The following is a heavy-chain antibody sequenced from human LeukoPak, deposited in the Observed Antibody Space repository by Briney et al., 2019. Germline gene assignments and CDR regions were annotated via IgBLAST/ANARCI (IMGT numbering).Heavy chain of an antibody. CDR2: AYYTRNT. D-gene: IGHD5-12*01. Sequence: SETLSLTCIVSGGSISDSTYHWGWIRQAPGKGLEWIGSAYYTRNTYSNPCLKGRLVISMDTTNNQFSLRLRSVTAADTAVYFCSRLPSGSPADYWGQGSLVTVSS. V-gene: IGHV4-39*07. CDR1: GGSISDSTYH. J-gene: IGHJ4*02. CDR3: SRLPSGSPADY.